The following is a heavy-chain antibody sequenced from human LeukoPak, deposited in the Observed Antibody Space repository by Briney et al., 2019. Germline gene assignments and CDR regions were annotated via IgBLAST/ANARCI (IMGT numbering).Heavy chain of an antibody. J-gene: IGHJ6*03. CDR2: INHSGST. D-gene: IGHD4-17*01. V-gene: IGHV4-34*01. CDR3: ARDSQDYDGYYYYYMDV. CDR1: GGSFSGYY. Sequence: SETLSLTCAVYGGSFSGYYWSWIRQPPGKGLEWIGEINHSGSTNYNPSLKSRVTISVDTSKNQFSLKLSSVTAADTAVYYCARDSQDYDGYYYYYMDVWGKGTTVTISS.